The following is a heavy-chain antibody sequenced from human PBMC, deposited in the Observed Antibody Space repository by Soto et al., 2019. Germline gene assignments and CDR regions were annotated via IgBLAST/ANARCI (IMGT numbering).Heavy chain of an antibody. CDR3: ARARLFSGYSYGYSSNWFDP. J-gene: IGHJ5*02. V-gene: IGHV6-1*01. D-gene: IGHD5-18*01. CDR2: TYYRSKWYN. CDR1: GDSVSSNSAA. Sequence: SQTLSLTCAISGDSVSSNSAAWNWIRQSPSRGLEWLGRTYYRSKWYNDYAVSVKSRITINPDTSKNQFSLQLNSVTPEDTAVYYCARARLFSGYSYGYSSNWFDPWRQGTLATVSS.